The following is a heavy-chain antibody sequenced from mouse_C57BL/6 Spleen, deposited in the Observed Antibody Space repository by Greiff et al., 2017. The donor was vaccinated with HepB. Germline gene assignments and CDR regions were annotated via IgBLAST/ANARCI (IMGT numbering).Heavy chain of an antibody. J-gene: IGHJ3*01. CDR1: GYTFTSYW. D-gene: IGHD3-2*02. CDR3: AREGGQLRPAWFAY. Sequence: QVHVKQPGAELVMPGASVKLSCKASGYTFTSYWMHWVKQRPGQGLEWIGEIDPSDSYTNYNQKFKGKSTLTVDKSSSTAYMQLSSLTSEDSAVYYCAREGGQLRPAWFAYWGQGTLVTVSA. CDR2: IDPSDSYT. V-gene: IGHV1-69*01.